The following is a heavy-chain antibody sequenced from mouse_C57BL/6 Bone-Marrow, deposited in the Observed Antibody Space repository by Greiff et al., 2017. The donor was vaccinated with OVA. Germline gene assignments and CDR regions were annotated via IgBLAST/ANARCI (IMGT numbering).Heavy chain of an antibody. D-gene: IGHD1-1*01. V-gene: IGHV1-31*01. J-gene: IGHJ1*03. Sequence: VHVKQSGPELVKPGASVKISCKASGYSFTGYYMHWVKQSHGNILDWIGYIYPYNGVSSYNQKFKGKATLTVDKSSSTAYMELRSLTSEDSAVYYCAREGYGSSHWYFDVWGTGTTVTVSS. CDR2: IYPYNGVS. CDR1: GYSFTGYY. CDR3: AREGYGSSHWYFDV.